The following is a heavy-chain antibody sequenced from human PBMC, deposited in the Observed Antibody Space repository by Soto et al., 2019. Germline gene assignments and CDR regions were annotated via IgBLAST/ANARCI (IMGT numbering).Heavy chain of an antibody. J-gene: IGHJ5*02. Sequence: QVQLVQSGGEVKRPGASVKVSCKTSGYTFSNYGITWVRQAPGQPLEWLGWISLYSDGTNYAQKFQGRVSMTTDTSTSTAYMELRSLRSDETAVYSCARLVPGADAWFGPWGQGTLFTVSS. CDR3: ARLVPGADAWFGP. CDR2: ISLYSDGT. CDR1: GYTFSNYG. V-gene: IGHV1-18*01. D-gene: IGHD2-2*01.